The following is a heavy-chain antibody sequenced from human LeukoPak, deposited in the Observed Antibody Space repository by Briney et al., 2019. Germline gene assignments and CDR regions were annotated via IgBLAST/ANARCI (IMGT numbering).Heavy chain of an antibody. CDR2: IYYSGST. J-gene: IGHJ4*02. CDR3: ARHHDPLTYYLDH. D-gene: IGHD2-21*02. Sequence: SETLSLTCTVSGGSISSYYWSWIRQPPGEGLEWIGYIYYSGSTNYNPSLESRVTISVDKSKNQFSLRLTSVTAADTAVYYCARHHDPLTYYLDHWGQGTLVTVSS. V-gene: IGHV4-59*08. CDR1: GGSISSYY.